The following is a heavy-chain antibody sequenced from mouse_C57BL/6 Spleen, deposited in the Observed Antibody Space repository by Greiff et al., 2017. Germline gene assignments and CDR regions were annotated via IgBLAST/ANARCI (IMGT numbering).Heavy chain of an antibody. CDR1: GYTFTSYW. Sequence: VQLQQPGAELVKPGASVKLSCKASGYTFTSYWMQWVKQRPGQGLEWIGEIDPSDSYTNYNQKFKGKATLTVDTPSSTACMQLSSLTSEDSAVYYCARRRPYSFYAMGHWGQGNSATVSS. V-gene: IGHV1-50*01. CDR3: ARRRPYSFYAMGH. J-gene: IGHJ4*01. CDR2: IDPSDSYT. D-gene: IGHD2-10*01.